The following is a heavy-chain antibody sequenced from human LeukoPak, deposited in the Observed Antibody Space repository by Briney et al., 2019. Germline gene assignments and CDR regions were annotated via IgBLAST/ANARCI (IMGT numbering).Heavy chain of an antibody. CDR3: ARHRVRNTGYYDFWSGLSQGYDY. J-gene: IGHJ4*02. V-gene: IGHV4-38-2*01. Sequence: PSETLSLTCAVSGYSISSGYYWDWIRQPPGKGLDWIGSIYHSGRTYYNPSLKSRVTISDDTSTNQFSLKLSSVTAADTAVYYCARHRVRNTGYYDFWSGLSQGYDYWGQGTLVTVSS. CDR2: IYHSGRT. D-gene: IGHD3-3*01. CDR1: GYSISSGYY.